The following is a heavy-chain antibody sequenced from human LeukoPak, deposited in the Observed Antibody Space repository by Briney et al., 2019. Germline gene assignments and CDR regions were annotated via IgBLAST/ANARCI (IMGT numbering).Heavy chain of an antibody. J-gene: IGHJ6*02. CDR3: AKYPLTGYPLYYYGMDV. CDR2: ISGSGGST. CDR1: GFTFSSYA. V-gene: IGHV3-23*01. D-gene: IGHD3-9*01. Sequence: GGSLRLSCAASGFTFSSYAMSWVRQAPGKGLEWVSAISGSGGSTYYADSVKGRFTISRDNSKNTLYLQMNSLRAEDTAVYYCAKYPLTGYPLYYYGMDVWGQGTTVTVSS.